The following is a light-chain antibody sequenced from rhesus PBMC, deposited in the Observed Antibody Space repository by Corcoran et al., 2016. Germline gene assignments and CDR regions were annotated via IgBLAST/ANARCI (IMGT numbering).Light chain of an antibody. V-gene: IGKV2-104*02. CDR2: EGS. CDR3: MQALEFPYS. Sequence: DIVVTQTPLSLPVTPGELASISCRSSQSLLDSEDGNTYLDWYLQKPGQSLQLLIYEGSNRAFVVPERVSGCGSDTDVTLKISRVEAEDVGVYYCMQALEFPYSFGQGTKVEIK. CDR1: QSLLDSEDGNTY. J-gene: IGKJ2*01.